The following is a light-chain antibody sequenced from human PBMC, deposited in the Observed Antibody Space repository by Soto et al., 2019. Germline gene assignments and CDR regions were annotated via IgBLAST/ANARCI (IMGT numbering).Light chain of an antibody. J-gene: IGKJ5*01. CDR2: YAS. CDR3: QQRRNWPPIT. CDR1: QSVSNY. Sequence: ETVLTQSPASLSLSPGERATLFCRASQSVSNYLAWYQQKPGQAPRLLIYYASNRATGIPARFSGSGSGTDFTLTISSLEPEDFAVYYCQQRRNWPPITFGQGTRLEIK. V-gene: IGKV3-11*01.